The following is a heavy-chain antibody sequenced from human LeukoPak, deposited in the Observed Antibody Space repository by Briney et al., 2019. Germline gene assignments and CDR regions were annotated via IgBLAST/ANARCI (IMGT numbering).Heavy chain of an antibody. D-gene: IGHD2-15*01. CDR1: GFTFSSYA. Sequence: QSGGSLRLSCAASGFTFSSYAMSWVRQAPGKGLEWVSAISGSGGSTYYADSVKGRFTISRDNSKNTLYLQMNSLRAEDTAVYYCAKSFCSGGSCYSSPVDAFDIWGQGTMVTVSS. CDR3: AKSFCSGGSCYSSPVDAFDI. J-gene: IGHJ3*02. CDR2: ISGSGGST. V-gene: IGHV3-23*01.